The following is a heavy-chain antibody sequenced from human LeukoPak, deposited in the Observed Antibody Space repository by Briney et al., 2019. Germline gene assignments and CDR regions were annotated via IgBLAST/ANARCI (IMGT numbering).Heavy chain of an antibody. CDR1: GYTFTSYA. CDR2: INTNTGNP. J-gene: IGHJ5*02. Sequence: ASVKVSCKASGYTFTSYAMNWVRQAPGQGLEWMGWINTNTGNPTYAQGFTGRFDFSLDTSVSTAYLQISSLKAEDTAVYYCAREMVLLWFGELTVTWFDPWGQGTLVTVSS. V-gene: IGHV7-4-1*02. CDR3: AREMVLLWFGELTVTWFDP. D-gene: IGHD3-10*01.